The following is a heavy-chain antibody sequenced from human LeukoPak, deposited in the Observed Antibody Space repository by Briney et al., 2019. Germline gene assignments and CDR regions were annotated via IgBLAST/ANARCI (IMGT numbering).Heavy chain of an antibody. J-gene: IGHJ5*02. CDR3: AREYYDFWSASSYWFDP. Sequence: PSETLSLTCAVYGGSFSSYYWSWIRQPPGKGLEWIGYIYYSGSTNYSPSLKSRVTISVDTSKNQFSLKLSSVTAADTAVYYCAREYYDFWSASSYWFDPWGQGTLVTVSS. V-gene: IGHV4-59*01. CDR2: IYYSGST. D-gene: IGHD3-3*01. CDR1: GGSFSSYY.